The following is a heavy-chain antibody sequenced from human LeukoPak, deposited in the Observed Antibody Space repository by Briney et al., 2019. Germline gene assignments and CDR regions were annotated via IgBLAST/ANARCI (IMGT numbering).Heavy chain of an antibody. CDR1: GFTVSSNY. Sequence: GGSLRLSCAASGFTVSSNYMSWVRQAPGKGLEWVSVIYSGGSTYYADSVKGRFTISRDNSKNTLYLQMNSLRAEDTAVYYCAKDLRSSSRYYYYGMDVWGQGTTVTVSS. J-gene: IGHJ6*02. V-gene: IGHV3-53*01. CDR3: AKDLRSSSRYYYYGMDV. D-gene: IGHD6-6*01. CDR2: IYSGGST.